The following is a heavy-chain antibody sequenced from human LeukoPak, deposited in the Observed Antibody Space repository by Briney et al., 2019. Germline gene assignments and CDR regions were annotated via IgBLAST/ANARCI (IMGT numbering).Heavy chain of an antibody. Sequence: PGGSLRLSCAASGFTFSSYAMSWVRQAPGKGLEWVSAISGSGGSTYYADSVKGRFTISRDNSKNTLYLQMNSLRAEDTAVYYCAKGYGSGSYYPIDYFDYRGQGTLVTVSS. D-gene: IGHD3-10*01. CDR3: AKGYGSGSYYPIDYFDY. J-gene: IGHJ4*02. CDR1: GFTFSSYA. CDR2: ISGSGGST. V-gene: IGHV3-23*01.